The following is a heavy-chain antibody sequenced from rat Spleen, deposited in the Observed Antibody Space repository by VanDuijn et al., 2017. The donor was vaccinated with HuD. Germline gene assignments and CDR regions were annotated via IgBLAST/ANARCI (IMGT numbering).Heavy chain of an antibody. D-gene: IGHD5-1*01. J-gene: IGHJ1*01. CDR1: GFTFSNYG. V-gene: IGHV5S13*01. CDR2: ITNSGGST. CDR3: ARHPQLGAFWYFDF. Sequence: EVQLVESGGGLVQPGRSLKLSCAASGFTFSNYGMAWVRQAPTKGLEWVASITNSGGSTYYRDSVRGRFTISRDNAKSTLYQQMDSLKSEDTATYYCARHPQLGAFWYFDFWGPGTMVTVSS.